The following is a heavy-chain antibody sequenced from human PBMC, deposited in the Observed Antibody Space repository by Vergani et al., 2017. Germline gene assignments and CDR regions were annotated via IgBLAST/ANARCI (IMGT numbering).Heavy chain of an antibody. J-gene: IGHJ3*01. CDR3: ARDGGEYDKDALDV. Sequence: QVQLQESGPGLVKPSQTLSLTCTVSGGSFSTGGQSWTWLRQSAGKGLEWIGRSYTSGATNYNPSLRSRAIMSVDASKNQFSLKLTSVTAADTAVYYCARDGGEYDKDALDVWGQGTKVTVTS. D-gene: IGHD2-21*01. V-gene: IGHV4-61*02. CDR2: SYTSGAT. CDR1: GGSFSTGGQS.